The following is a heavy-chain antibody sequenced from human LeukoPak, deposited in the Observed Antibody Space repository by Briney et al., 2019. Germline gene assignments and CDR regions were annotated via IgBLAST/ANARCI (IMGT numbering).Heavy chain of an antibody. CDR2: INHSGIT. CDR1: GGSFSGYY. J-gene: IGHJ4*02. CDR3: ARSGDASG. D-gene: IGHD1-26*01. Sequence: SETLSLTCAVSGGSFSGYYWSWIRQPPGKGLEWIGEINHSGITHYNPSLKSRVTMSVDEPKNQLSLKLSSVTAADTAMYFCARSGDASGWGQGTLVTVSS. V-gene: IGHV4-34*01.